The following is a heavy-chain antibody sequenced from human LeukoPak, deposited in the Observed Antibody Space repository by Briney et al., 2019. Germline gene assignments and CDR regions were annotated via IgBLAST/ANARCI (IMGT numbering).Heavy chain of an antibody. D-gene: IGHD2-15*01. V-gene: IGHV1-2*02. CDR2: INPNSGGT. J-gene: IGHJ5*02. Sequence: SVKVSCKASGYTFTGYYMHWVRQAPGQGLEWMGWINPNSGGTNYAQKFQGRVTMTRDTSISTAYMELSRLRSDDTAVYYCARARIVAEDWFDPWGQGTLVTVSS. CDR1: GYTFTGYY. CDR3: ARARIVAEDWFDP.